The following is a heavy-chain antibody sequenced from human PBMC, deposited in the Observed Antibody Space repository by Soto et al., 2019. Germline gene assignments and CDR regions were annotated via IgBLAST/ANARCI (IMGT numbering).Heavy chain of an antibody. Sequence: LTCAVYGWSFSGYYWSWIRQTPGKGLEGIGEINHSGSTNYNLSLKSRVTISVDTSKNQFSLKLTSVTAADTAVYYCARGVAMKLVVQWDASDKYSFDSWGQGTLVTVPS. J-gene: IGHJ4*02. CDR3: ARGVAMKLVVQWDASDKYSFDS. CDR1: GWSFSGYY. V-gene: IGHV4-34*01. CDR2: INHSGST. D-gene: IGHD3-22*01.